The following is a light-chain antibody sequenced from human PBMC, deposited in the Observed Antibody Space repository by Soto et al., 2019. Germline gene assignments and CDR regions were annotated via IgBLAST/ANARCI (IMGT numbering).Light chain of an antibody. Sequence: DIQMTQSPSSLSASVGDRVTITCQASQDISSYLNWYQQKLGKAPKLLIYDASNLETGVPSRFSGSGSGTDLTITISTLHPEDIAMYYCQQYSHPNTFGQGTKVDIK. CDR1: QDISSY. V-gene: IGKV1-33*01. CDR3: QQYSHPNT. CDR2: DAS. J-gene: IGKJ1*01.